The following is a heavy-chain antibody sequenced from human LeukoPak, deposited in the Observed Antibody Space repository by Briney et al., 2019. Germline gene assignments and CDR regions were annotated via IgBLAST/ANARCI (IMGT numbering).Heavy chain of an antibody. CDR2: ISSSSIYI. CDR1: GFTFSRYT. V-gene: IGHV3-21*01. D-gene: IGHD3-10*01. Sequence: GGSLRLSCAASGFTFSRYTINWVRQAPGKGLEWVSSISSSSIYIYYADSVKGRFTISRDNAKNSLYLQMNSLRAEDTAVYYCARPHYYGSGTAFDYWGQGTLVTVSS. CDR3: ARPHYYGSGTAFDY. J-gene: IGHJ4*02.